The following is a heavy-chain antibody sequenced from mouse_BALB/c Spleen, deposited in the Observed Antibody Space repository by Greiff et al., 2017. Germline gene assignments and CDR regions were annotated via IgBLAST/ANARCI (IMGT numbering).Heavy chain of an antibody. CDR3: ARDPS. CDR2: ISDGGSYT. CDR1: GFTFSDYY. J-gene: IGHJ3*01. Sequence: EVMLMESGGGLVKPGGSLKLSCAASGFTFSDYYMYWVRQTPEKRLEWVATISDGGSYTYYPDSVKGRFTISRDNAKNNLYLQMSSLKSEDTAMYYCARDPSWGQGTLVTVSA. V-gene: IGHV5-4*02.